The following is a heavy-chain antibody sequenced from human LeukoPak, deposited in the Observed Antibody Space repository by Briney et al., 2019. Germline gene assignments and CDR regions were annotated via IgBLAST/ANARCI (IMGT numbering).Heavy chain of an antibody. J-gene: IGHJ4*02. CDR3: AKIPYSYDSSGRYYFDY. CDR2: ITGSGGST. CDR1: GFTFSNYA. V-gene: IGHV3-23*01. D-gene: IGHD3-22*01. Sequence: GGSLRLSCAASGFTFSNYAMSWVRQAPGKGLEWVSIITGSGGSTYYADSVKGRFTISRDNSKNTLYLQMNNLRAEDTAVYYCAKIPYSYDSSGRYYFDYWGQGTLVTVSS.